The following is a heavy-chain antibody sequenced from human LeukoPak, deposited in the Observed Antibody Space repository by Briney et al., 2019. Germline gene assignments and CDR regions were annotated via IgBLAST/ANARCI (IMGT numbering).Heavy chain of an antibody. V-gene: IGHV1-69*05. CDR1: GGTFSSYA. CDR3: ARIIAVAPHYYMDV. D-gene: IGHD6-19*01. Sequence: SVKVSCKASGGTFSSYAISWVRQAPGQGLEWMGRMIPIFGTANYAQKFQGRVTITTDESTSTAYMELSSLRSEDTAVYYCARIIAVAPHYYMDVWGKGTTVTVSS. CDR2: MIPIFGTA. J-gene: IGHJ6*03.